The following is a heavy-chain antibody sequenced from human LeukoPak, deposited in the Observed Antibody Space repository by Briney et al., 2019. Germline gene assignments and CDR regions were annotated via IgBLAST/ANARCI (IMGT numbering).Heavy chain of an antibody. CDR1: GYTLTELS. CDR3: ARGGPYYDSSRANDLNY. J-gene: IGHJ4*02. Sequence: GASVKVSCKVSGYTLTELSMHWVRQAPGKGLEWMGGFDPEDGETIYAQKFQGWVTMTRDTSISTAHMELSRLTSDDTAVYYCARGGPYYDSSRANDLNYWGQGTLVTVSS. V-gene: IGHV1-24*01. CDR2: FDPEDGET. D-gene: IGHD3-22*01.